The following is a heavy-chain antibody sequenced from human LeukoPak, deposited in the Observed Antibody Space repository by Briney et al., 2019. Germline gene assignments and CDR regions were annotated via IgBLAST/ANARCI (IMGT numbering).Heavy chain of an antibody. CDR1: GFTFSSYG. CDR3: ARYRAYCGGDCPYSEAVTFDY. V-gene: IGHV3-33*01. CDR2: IWYDGSNK. Sequence: GGSLRLSCAASGFTFSSYGMHWVRQAPGKGLEWVALIWYDGSNKFYADSVKGRFTISRDYSKNTLYLQMNSLGAEDTAVYYCARYRAYCGGDCPYSEAVTFDYWGQGTLVTVSS. J-gene: IGHJ4*02. D-gene: IGHD2-21*02.